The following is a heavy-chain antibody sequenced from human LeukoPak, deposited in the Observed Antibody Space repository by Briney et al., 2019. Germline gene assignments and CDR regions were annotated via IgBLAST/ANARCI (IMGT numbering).Heavy chain of an antibody. CDR3: ARNGDYDSSGYGAFDI. D-gene: IGHD3-22*01. CDR1: GYTFTGYY. J-gene: IGHJ3*02. V-gene: IGHV1-2*02. CDR2: INPNSGGT. Sequence: ASVKVSCKASGYTFTGYYMHWVRQAPGQGLEWMGWINPNSGGTNYAQKFQGRVTMTRGTSISTAYMELSRLRSDDTAVYYCARNGDYDSSGYGAFDIWGQGTMVTVSS.